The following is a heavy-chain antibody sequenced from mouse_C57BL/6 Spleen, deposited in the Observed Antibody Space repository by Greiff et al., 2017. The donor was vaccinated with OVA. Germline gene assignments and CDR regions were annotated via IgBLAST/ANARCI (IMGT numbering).Heavy chain of an antibody. Sequence: QVQLQQSGAELVKPGASVKISCKASGYAFSSYWMNWVKQRPGKGLEWIGQIYPGDGDTNYNGKFKGKATLTADKSSSTAYMQLSSLTSEDSAVYLCARSFPYYAMDYWGQGISVTVSS. J-gene: IGHJ4*01. V-gene: IGHV1-80*01. CDR3: ARSFPYYAMDY. CDR1: GYAFSSYW. CDR2: IYPGDGDT.